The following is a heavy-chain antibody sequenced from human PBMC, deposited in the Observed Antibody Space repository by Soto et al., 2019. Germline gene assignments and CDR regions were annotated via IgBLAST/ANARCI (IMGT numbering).Heavy chain of an antibody. J-gene: IGHJ2*01. CDR2: LNIAGTI. D-gene: IGHD6-13*01. CDR1: GASLSSFT. V-gene: IGHV4-4*07. Sequence: SETLSLTCSVSGASLSSFTWNWVRQPAGKGPEWVGRLNIAGTINYNPSLKSRITMSMDTSKNQISLHLRSVTAADTAIYYCARDRGEYTSSWFWYFSHWGHGTLVTVSS. CDR3: ARDRGEYTSSWFWYFSH.